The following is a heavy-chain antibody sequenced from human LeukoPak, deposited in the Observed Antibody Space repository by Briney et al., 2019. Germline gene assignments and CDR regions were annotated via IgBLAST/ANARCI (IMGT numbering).Heavy chain of an antibody. D-gene: IGHD1-26*01. V-gene: IGHV1-18*01. CDR2: ISAYNGNT. CDR3: ARVPLIVGATPRFLFDY. J-gene: IGHJ4*02. Sequence: ASVKVSCKASGYTFTSYGISWVRQAPGQGLEWMGWISAYNGNTNYAQKLQGRVTMTTDTSTSTAYMELRSLRSDDTAVYYCARVPLIVGATPRFLFDYWGQGTLVTVSS. CDR1: GYTFTSYG.